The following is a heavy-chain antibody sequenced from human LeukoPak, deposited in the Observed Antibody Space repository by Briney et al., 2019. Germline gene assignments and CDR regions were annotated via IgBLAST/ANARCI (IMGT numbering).Heavy chain of an antibody. CDR2: INHRGST. Sequence: PSETLSLTSVVYGGSFSGNHWSWLRQSPGKGREWSGEINHRGSTNYNPSLKRRVTMSLDTSKNQFSLKLSSVTAADTAVYYCAKSLYGSVSYYNWFDPWGQGTLVTVSS. V-gene: IGHV4-34*01. CDR1: GGSFSGNH. CDR3: AKSLYGSVSYYNWFDP. J-gene: IGHJ5*02. D-gene: IGHD3-10*01.